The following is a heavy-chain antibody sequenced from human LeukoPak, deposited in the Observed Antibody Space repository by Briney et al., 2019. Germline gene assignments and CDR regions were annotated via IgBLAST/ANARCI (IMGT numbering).Heavy chain of an antibody. CDR3: AKDMEGVDY. CDR1: GFTFSSYA. V-gene: IGHV3-23*01. J-gene: IGHJ4*02. CDR2: ISSSGGST. Sequence: PGGSLRLSCAASGFTFSSYAMTWVRQAPGKGLEWVSSISSSGGSTYYADSVRGRFTISRDNSKNTLYLQMNSLRAEDTAVYYCAKDMEGVDYWGQGTLVTVSS. D-gene: IGHD3-10*01.